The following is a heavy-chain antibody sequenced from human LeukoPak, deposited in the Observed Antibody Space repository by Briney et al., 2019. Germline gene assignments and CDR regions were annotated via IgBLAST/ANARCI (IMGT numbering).Heavy chain of an antibody. CDR1: GFNFINAW. CDR3: TTYCSGGACYSGEYFDY. J-gene: IGHJ4*02. V-gene: IGHV3-15*01. CDR2: IKKNADGGTT. D-gene: IGHD2-15*01. Sequence: PGGSLRLSCTVSGFNFINAWMSWVRQAPGKGLEWVGRIKKNADGGTTDYAAPVRGRFTISRDDPKNTLYLQMNSLTTEDTAIYYCTTYCSGGACYSGEYFDYWGQGTLVTVYS.